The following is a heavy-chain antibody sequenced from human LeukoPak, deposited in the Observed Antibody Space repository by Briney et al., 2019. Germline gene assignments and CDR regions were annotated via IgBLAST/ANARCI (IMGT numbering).Heavy chain of an antibody. CDR1: GFIFNNYA. J-gene: IGHJ4*02. CDR2: ISWNSGSI. CDR3: AKDNRRHYTSGPNPDSLH. D-gene: IGHD6-19*01. V-gene: IGHV3-9*01. Sequence: HTGGSLRLSCAGSGFIFNNYAMHWVRHPPGKGLEWVSGISWNSGSIDYADSVKGRFTISRDNAKNSLYLQMNILRVEDTAFYYCAKDNRRHYTSGPNPDSLHWGQGALVTVSS.